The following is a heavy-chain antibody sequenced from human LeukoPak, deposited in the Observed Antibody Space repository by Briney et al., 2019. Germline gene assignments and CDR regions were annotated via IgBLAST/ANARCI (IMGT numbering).Heavy chain of an antibody. J-gene: IGHJ6*03. CDR1: GRSISRYY. CDR3: ARAADSSSWYPYYYYYMDV. D-gene: IGHD6-13*01. CDR2: IYYSWST. Sequence: SEPLSLTCTVSGRSISRYYWRWIRQPPGKGLEWIGYIYYSWSTNYNPSLKSRVTISVDKSKNQYSPKLSSVPAADTAADYCARAADSSSWYPYYYYYMDVWGKGTTVTVSS. V-gene: IGHV4-59*01.